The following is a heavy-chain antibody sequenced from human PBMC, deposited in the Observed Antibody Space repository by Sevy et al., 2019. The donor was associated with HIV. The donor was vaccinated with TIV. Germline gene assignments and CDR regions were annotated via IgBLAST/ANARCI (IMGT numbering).Heavy chain of an antibody. J-gene: IGHJ4*02. CDR2: ISHDGNYK. V-gene: IGHV3-30-3*01. CDR1: GFTFSNYD. Sequence: GGSLRLSCAASGFTFSNYDMHWVRQAPGKGLEWVAVISHDGNYKNYADSVKVRFTISRDDFKNTLYLQMSSLRPEDTACYFCARLFSCGGDCYYLDYWGQGALVTVSS. CDR3: ARLFSCGGDCYYLDY. D-gene: IGHD2-21*02.